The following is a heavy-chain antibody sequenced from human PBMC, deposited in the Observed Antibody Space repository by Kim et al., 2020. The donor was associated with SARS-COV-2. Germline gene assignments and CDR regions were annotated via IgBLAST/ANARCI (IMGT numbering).Heavy chain of an antibody. CDR3: AKPVRGIINDAFDI. V-gene: IGHV3-23*01. CDR1: GITFSSYA. D-gene: IGHD3-10*01. Sequence: GGSLRLSCAASGITFSSYAMSWVRQAPGKGLEWVSAISGTGGSTYYANSVKGRFTISRDTSRNTLYLQMNSLRAEDTAVYYCAKPVRGIINDAFDIWGQGTMVTVSS. CDR2: ISGTGGST. J-gene: IGHJ3*02.